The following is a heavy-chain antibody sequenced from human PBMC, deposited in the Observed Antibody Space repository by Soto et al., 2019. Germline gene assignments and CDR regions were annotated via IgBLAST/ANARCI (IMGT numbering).Heavy chain of an antibody. V-gene: IGHV4-39*01. J-gene: IGHJ4*02. CDR3: ANSQKVYNWNYFDH. CDR2: VFYTGFT. D-gene: IGHD1-20*01. Sequence: QLQLQESGPGLVKPSETLSLTSAVSGGSISGCYYYWGWLRQSPGTGQEWIGSVFYTGFTSYNPSLVSRVSVSVDTSKNQSSLKVSGVSAADTAVYYCANSQKVYNWNYFDHWGQGDLVTVSS. CDR1: GGSISGCYYY.